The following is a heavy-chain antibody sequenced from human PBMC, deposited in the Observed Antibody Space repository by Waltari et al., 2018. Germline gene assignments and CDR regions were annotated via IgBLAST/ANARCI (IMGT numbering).Heavy chain of an antibody. J-gene: IGHJ4*02. Sequence: QVQLVQSGAEVKKPGASVKVSCKASGHTFSSYYMHWVRQAPGQGLEWMGIINPTGGGTSYAQKFQGRVTMTRDKSTSTVYMEVSSLRSEDTAVYYCARDGHNVVGVDYWGQGTLVTVSS. D-gene: IGHD3-16*01. CDR3: ARDGHNVVGVDY. V-gene: IGHV1-46*01. CDR1: GHTFSSYY. CDR2: INPTGGGT.